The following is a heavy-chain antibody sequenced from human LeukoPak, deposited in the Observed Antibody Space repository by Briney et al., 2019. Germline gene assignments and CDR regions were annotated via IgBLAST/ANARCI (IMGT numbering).Heavy chain of an antibody. J-gene: IGHJ6*03. CDR1: GFTFSRYW. V-gene: IGHV3-7*01. Sequence: GSLRLSCAASGFTFSRYWMTWVRQAPGKGLEWVANIKQDGSAKYYVDSVKGRFTISRDNAKNSLYLQMNSLRAEDTAVYYCAREKEGYCSRTSCYLDYYYYYMDVWGKGTTVTISS. CDR3: AREKEGYCSRTSCYLDYYYYYMDV. D-gene: IGHD2-2*01. CDR2: IKQDGSAK.